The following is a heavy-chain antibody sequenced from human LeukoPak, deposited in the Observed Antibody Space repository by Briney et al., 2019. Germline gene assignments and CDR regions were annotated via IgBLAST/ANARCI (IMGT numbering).Heavy chain of an antibody. CDR1: GGSISSYY. CDR3: ARGTYYYRSSGVSYGMDV. D-gene: IGHD3-22*01. J-gene: IGHJ6*02. V-gene: IGHV4-59*01. CDR2: IYYSGST. Sequence: SETLSLTCTVSGGSISSYYWSWLRQPPGKGLEWIAYIYYSGSTNYNPSLKSRVTISVDTSKNQFSLKLSSVTAADTAMYYCARGTYYYRSSGVSYGMDVWGQGTTVTVSS.